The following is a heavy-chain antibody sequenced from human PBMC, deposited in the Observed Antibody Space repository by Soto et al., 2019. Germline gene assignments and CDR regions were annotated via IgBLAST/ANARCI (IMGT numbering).Heavy chain of an antibody. J-gene: IGHJ4*02. CDR2: IRSKANSYAT. D-gene: IGHD5-18*01. Sequence: GGSLRLSCAASGFTFSGSAMHWVRQASGKGLEWVGRIRSKANSYATAYAASVKGRFTISRDDSKNTAYLQMNSLKTEDTAVYYCTRHGYSYGHPEGPNFDYWGQGTLVTVSS. CDR1: GFTFSGSA. V-gene: IGHV3-73*01. CDR3: TRHGYSYGHPEGPNFDY.